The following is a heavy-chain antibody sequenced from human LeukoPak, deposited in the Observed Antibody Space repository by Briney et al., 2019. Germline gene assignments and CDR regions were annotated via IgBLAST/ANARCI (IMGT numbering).Heavy chain of an antibody. CDR2: ISSSGDTI. J-gene: IGHJ1*01. Sequence: GGSLRLSCAASGFTFSSYEMNWVRQAPGKGPQWVSYISSSGDTIYYADSVKGRFTTSRDNAKNSLYLQVSSLRAEDTAVYYCARDVGKSGYGDYWGQGTLVTVSS. D-gene: IGHD5-12*01. CDR1: GFTFSSYE. V-gene: IGHV3-48*03. CDR3: ARDVGKSGYGDY.